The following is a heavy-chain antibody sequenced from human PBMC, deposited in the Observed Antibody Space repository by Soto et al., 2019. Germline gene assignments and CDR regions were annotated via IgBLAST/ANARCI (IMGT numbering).Heavy chain of an antibody. D-gene: IGHD3-3*01. CDR2: ISSSSSTI. V-gene: IGHV3-48*01. Sequence: GGSLRLSCAASGFTFSSYSMNWVRQAPGKGLEWVSYISSSSSTIYYADSVKGRFTISRDNAKNSLYLQMNSLRAEDTAVYYCARDVLRFLEWLPHRSYYFDYWGQGTLVTVSS. CDR1: GFTFSSYS. CDR3: ARDVLRFLEWLPHRSYYFDY. J-gene: IGHJ4*02.